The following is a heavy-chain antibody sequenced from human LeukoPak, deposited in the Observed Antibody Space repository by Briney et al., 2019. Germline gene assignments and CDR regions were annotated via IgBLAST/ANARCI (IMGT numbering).Heavy chain of an antibody. J-gene: IGHJ4*02. CDR1: GYTFTSYH. V-gene: IGHV1-8*01. Sequence: ASVKVSCKASGYTFTSYHINWVRQATGQGLDWVGWMNPNNSDIGYAQKFQGRVTMTRNISIGTAYMELSSLRSEDTAIYYCVRVPPGTTIYAYWGQGTLVTVSS. CDR3: VRVPPGTTIYAY. CDR2: MNPNNSDI. D-gene: IGHD1-14*01.